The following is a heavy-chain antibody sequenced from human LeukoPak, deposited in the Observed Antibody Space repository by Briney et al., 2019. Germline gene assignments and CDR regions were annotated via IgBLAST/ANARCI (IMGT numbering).Heavy chain of an antibody. CDR1: GFTFSSYF. D-gene: IGHD3-22*01. V-gene: IGHV3-33*01. CDR2: IWSDGTNE. Sequence: PGRSLRLSCAGSGFTFSSYFMHWVRQAPGRGLEWVSVIWSDGTNEYYADSVKGRFTISRDNSMNTLYLQMNSLRAEDTAVYYCARGRYYYDSRGYHYYFDYWGQGTLVTVSS. J-gene: IGHJ4*02. CDR3: ARGRYYYDSRGYHYYFDY.